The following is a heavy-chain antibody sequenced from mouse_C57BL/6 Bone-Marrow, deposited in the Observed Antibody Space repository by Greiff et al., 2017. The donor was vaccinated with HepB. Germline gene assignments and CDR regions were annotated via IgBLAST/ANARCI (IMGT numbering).Heavy chain of an antibody. J-gene: IGHJ1*03. V-gene: IGHV2-5*01. CDR1: GFSLTSYG. CDR2: IWRGGST. D-gene: IGHD1-1*01. Sequence: QVTLKESGPGLVQPSQSLSITCTVSGFSLTSYGVHWVRQSPGKGLEWLGVIWRGGSTDYNAAFMSRLSITKDNSKSQVFFKMNSLQADDTAIYYCAKRGPGYYGSSGGYFDVWGTGTTVTVSS. CDR3: AKRGPGYYGSSGGYFDV.